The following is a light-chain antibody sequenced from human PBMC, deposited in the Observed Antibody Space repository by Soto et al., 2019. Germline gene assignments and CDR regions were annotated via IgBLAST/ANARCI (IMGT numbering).Light chain of an antibody. V-gene: IGKV3-15*01. CDR1: QSMSNT. Sequence: ETLMTQSPATLSVSPGERATLSCRAGQSMSNTLAWYQQNPGQAPRLLIYGSTTRATGIPSRFIGSGSGTEFTLTISRLHSEDFAVYYCQQYNKWPLAFGGGTTVEIK. CDR3: QQYNKWPLA. CDR2: GST. J-gene: IGKJ4*01.